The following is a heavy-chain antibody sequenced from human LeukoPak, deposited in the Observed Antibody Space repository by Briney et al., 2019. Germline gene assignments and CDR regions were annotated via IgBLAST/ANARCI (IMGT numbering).Heavy chain of an antibody. Sequence: NPSETLSLTCTVSGDSINDYFWSWLRQTPGEGLEWIGFVAYSGNSNYNPSLESRVTISIDTSKNQFFLKLNSVTAADTAIYYCARVVRGGVTFNRFDPWGQGTLVTVSS. CDR2: VAYSGNS. V-gene: IGHV4-59*01. CDR3: ARVVRGGVTFNRFDP. D-gene: IGHD2-21*02. CDR1: GDSINDYF. J-gene: IGHJ5*02.